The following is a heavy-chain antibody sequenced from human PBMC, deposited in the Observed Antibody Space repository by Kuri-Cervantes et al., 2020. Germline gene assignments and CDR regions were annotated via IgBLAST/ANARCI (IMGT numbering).Heavy chain of an antibody. J-gene: IGHJ6*02. V-gene: IGHV4-39*07. CDR3: ARGYDFWSGRGGMDV. CDR1: GGSISSRGYY. Sequence: GSLRLSCTVSGGSISSRGYYWGWIRQPPGKGLEWIGSIYSSGSTYYNPSLKSRVTISVDTSKNQFSLKLSSVTAADTAVYYCARGYDFWSGRGGMDVWGQGTTVTVSS. CDR2: IYSSGST. D-gene: IGHD3-3*01.